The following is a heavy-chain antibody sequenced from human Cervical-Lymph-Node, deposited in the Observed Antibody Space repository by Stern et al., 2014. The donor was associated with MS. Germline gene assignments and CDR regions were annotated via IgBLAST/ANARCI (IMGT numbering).Heavy chain of an antibody. CDR1: GFTFDDYG. D-gene: IGHD6-13*01. J-gene: IGHJ2*01. CDR3: ARRAAAVTYWYFDL. V-gene: IGHV3-20*04. Sequence: EVHLVESGGDVVRPGGSLRLSCVASGFTFDDYGMGWVRQAPGQGLEWVSGVNWNGATAGYTDSMKGRFTVSRDNAKNSLYLQMHSLRAEDTAFYYCARRAAAVTYWYFDLWGRGTLVTVSS. CDR2: VNWNGATA.